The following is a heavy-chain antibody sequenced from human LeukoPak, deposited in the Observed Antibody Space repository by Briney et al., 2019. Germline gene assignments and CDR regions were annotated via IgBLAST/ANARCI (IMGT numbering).Heavy chain of an antibody. J-gene: IGHJ6*03. Sequence: GGSLRLSCAASELSVSSNCMTWVRQAPGKGLEWVSFIYSDGSTYYADSVKGRFTISRDNAKNSLYLQMNSLRAEDTAVYYCARGREYTQYYMDVWGKGTTVTVSS. D-gene: IGHD2/OR15-2a*01. CDR3: ARGREYTQYYMDV. V-gene: IGHV3-66*01. CDR2: IYSDGST. CDR1: ELSVSSNC.